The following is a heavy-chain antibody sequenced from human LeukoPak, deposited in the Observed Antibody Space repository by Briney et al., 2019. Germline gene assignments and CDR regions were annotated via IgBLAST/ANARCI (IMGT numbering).Heavy chain of an antibody. D-gene: IGHD3-22*01. V-gene: IGHV3-33*01. CDR2: IWYDGSNK. J-gene: IGHJ5*02. Sequence: PGGSLRLSCAASGFTFSSYGMHWVRQAPGKGLEWVAVIWYDGSNKYCADSVKGRFTISRDNSKNTLYLQVNSLRAEDTAVYYRARARNDYDSSGFSALDLWGQGTLVTVSS. CDR1: GFTFSSYG. CDR3: ARARNDYDSSGFSALDL.